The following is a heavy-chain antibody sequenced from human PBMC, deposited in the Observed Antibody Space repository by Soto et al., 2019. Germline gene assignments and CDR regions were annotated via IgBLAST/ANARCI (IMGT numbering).Heavy chain of an antibody. CDR3: ERDRYSYDSRGYYRTLDS. V-gene: IGHV4-59*01. Sequence: SETLSLTCFISGGSFSNDYWTWIRQSPGKGLEWVGYIFHTGITGYNPSLKIRVTISIAKSRTIFPLNLTSVTAADTAVYYCERDRYSYDSRGYYRTLDSWGQGTLVTVSS. CDR1: GGSFSNDY. CDR2: IFHTGIT. J-gene: IGHJ5*01. D-gene: IGHD3-22*01.